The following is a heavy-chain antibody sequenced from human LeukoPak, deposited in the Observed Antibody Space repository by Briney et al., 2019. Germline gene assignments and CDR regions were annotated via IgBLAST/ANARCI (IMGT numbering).Heavy chain of an antibody. Sequence: SETLSLTCAVYGGSFSGYYWSWIRQPPGKGLEWIGEINHSGSTNYNPSLKSRVTISVDTSKNQFPLKLSSVTAADTAVYFCARVTQYDTSAYSRNYYYVDVWGKGTTVTVSS. CDR3: ARVTQYDTSAYSRNYYYVDV. D-gene: IGHD3-22*01. CDR1: GGSFSGYY. J-gene: IGHJ6*03. V-gene: IGHV4-34*01. CDR2: INHSGST.